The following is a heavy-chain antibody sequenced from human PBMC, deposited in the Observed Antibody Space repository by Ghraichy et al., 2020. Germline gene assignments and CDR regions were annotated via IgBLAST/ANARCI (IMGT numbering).Heavy chain of an antibody. D-gene: IGHD3-16*02. CDR1: GFTFSNAW. J-gene: IGHJ4*02. V-gene: IGHV3-15*07. Sequence: LTCAASGFTFSNAWMNWVRQAPGKGLEWVGRIKSKTDGGTTDYAAPVKGRFTISRDDSKNTLYLQMNSLKTEDTAVYYCTTGPVYDYVWGSYRFDYWGQGTLVTVSS. CDR2: IKSKTDGGTT. CDR3: TTGPVYDYVWGSYRFDY.